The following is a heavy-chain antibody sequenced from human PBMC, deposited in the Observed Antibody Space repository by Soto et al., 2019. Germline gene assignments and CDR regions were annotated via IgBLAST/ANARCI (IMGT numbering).Heavy chain of an antibody. D-gene: IGHD4-17*01. Sequence: QVQLVQSGAEVKKPGASVKVSCKASGYTFTNYYMHWVRQAPGQGLEWMGVINPSGGSTSYQQKFQGRVTMTRDTSTSTVYMELSSLRSDDTAVYYCAGDGVYSPFDYWGQGTLVTVSS. J-gene: IGHJ4*02. V-gene: IGHV1-46*03. CDR2: INPSGGST. CDR1: GYTFTNYY. CDR3: AGDGVYSPFDY.